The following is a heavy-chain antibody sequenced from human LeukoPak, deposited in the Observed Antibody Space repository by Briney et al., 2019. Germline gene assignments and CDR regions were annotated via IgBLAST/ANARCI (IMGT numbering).Heavy chain of an antibody. CDR2: FDPEDGET. CDR1: GYTLTELS. CDR3: ACTRDTAMVAFDY. J-gene: IGHJ4*02. Sequence: GASVKVSCKVSGYTLTELSMHWVRQAPGKGLEWMGGFDPEDGETIYAQKLQGRVTMTTDTSTSTAYMELRSLRSDDTAVYYCACTRDTAMVAFDYRGQGTLVTVSS. D-gene: IGHD5-18*01. V-gene: IGHV1-24*01.